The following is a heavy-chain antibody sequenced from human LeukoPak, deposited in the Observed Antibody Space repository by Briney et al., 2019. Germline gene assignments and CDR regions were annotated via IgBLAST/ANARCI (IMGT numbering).Heavy chain of an antibody. CDR1: GGSISSFY. CDR2: IYNTGTT. D-gene: IGHD1-26*01. CDR3: ARGRAFDY. V-gene: IGHV4-4*07. Sequence: SETLSLTCTVSGGSISSFYWSWIRQPAGKGLERIGRIYNTGTTNYNPSLKSRVTMSVDTSKNQFSLNLSSVTAADTAMYYCARGRAFDYWGQGTLVTVSS. J-gene: IGHJ4*02.